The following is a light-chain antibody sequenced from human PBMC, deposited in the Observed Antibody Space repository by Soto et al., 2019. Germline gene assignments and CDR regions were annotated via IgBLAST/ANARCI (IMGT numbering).Light chain of an antibody. CDR1: QSVSSSY. J-gene: IGKJ4*01. CDR2: GAS. V-gene: IGKV3-20*01. Sequence: EIVLTQSPGTLSLSPGERVTLSCRASQSVSSSYLAWYQQKPGQAPRLLIYGASSRATGIPDGFSGSGSGTDFTLTISRLEPEDFAVYYCQQYGSSPLTFGGGTKVEIK. CDR3: QQYGSSPLT.